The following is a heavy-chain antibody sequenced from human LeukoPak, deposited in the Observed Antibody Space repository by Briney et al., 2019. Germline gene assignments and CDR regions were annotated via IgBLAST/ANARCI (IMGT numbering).Heavy chain of an antibody. CDR3: AKGLTNLGDD. CDR1: GFTFSTYA. D-gene: IGHD3-9*01. J-gene: IGHJ4*02. CDR2: LSGSGSSA. Sequence: GGSLRLSCAASGFTFSTYAMSWVRQAPGKGLEWVSGLSGSGSSAYYADSVKGRFTISRDNSKNTLYLQMNSLRPEDTAVYYCAKGLTNLGDDWGQGTLVTVSS. V-gene: IGHV3-23*01.